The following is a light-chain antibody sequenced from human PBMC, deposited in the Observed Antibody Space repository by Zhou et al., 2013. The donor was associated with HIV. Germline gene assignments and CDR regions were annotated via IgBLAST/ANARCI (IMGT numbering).Light chain of an antibody. Sequence: DIVMTQSPLSLPVTPGEPASISCRSSQSLLYSSGYNYLDWYVQKPGRSPQLLIYLASNRASGVPDRFSGSGSGTDFTLEISRVEAEDVGTYYCLQGTHWPPVTLGQGTRLEIK. V-gene: IGKV2-28*01. CDR3: LQGTHWPPVT. CDR1: QSLLYSSGYNY. J-gene: IGKJ2*01. CDR2: LAS.